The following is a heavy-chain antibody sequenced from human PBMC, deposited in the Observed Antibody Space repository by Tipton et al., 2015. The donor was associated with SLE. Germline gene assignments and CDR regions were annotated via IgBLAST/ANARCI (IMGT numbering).Heavy chain of an antibody. CDR2: ISDSGST. CDR1: GDSIISHY. V-gene: IGHV4-59*11. J-gene: IGHJ4*02. D-gene: IGHD6-13*01. CDR3: TRVIRQQGGGGASDY. Sequence: TLSLTCTVSGDSIISHYGNWIRQPPGKRLEWIGFISDSGSTNYNPSLKSRVTISLDTSKNQFSLKLSSVTAADTAVYYCTRVIRQQGGGGASDYWGQGTLVTVSS.